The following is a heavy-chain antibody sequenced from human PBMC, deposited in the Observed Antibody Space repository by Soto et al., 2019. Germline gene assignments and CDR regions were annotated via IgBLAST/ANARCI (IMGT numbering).Heavy chain of an antibody. CDR1: GFTVSSNY. J-gene: IGHJ4*02. Sequence: GGSLRLSCAASGFTVSSNYMSWVRQAPGKGLEWVSVIYSGGSTYYADSVKGRFTISRDNSKNTLYLQMNSLRAADTAVYYCARHGPMYSGKFFDFWGQGTLVTVSS. CDR3: ARHGPMYSGKFFDF. D-gene: IGHD1-26*01. V-gene: IGHV3-66*04. CDR2: IYSGGST.